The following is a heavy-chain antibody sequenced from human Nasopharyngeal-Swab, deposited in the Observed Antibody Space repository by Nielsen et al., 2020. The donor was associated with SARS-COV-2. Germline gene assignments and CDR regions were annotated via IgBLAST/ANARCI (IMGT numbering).Heavy chain of an antibody. CDR1: GFTFSSYS. Sequence: GGSLRLSCAASGFTFSSYSMNWVRQAPGKGLEWVSYISSSSSTIYYADSVKGRFTISRGNAKNSLYLQMNSLRDEDTAVYYCARVRHDFWSGYNYYYYGMDVWGQGTTVTVSS. D-gene: IGHD3-3*01. J-gene: IGHJ6*02. CDR3: ARVRHDFWSGYNYYYYGMDV. V-gene: IGHV3-48*02. CDR2: ISSSSSTI.